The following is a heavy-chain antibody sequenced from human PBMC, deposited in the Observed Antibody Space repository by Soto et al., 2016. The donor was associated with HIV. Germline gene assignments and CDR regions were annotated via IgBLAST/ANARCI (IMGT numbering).Heavy chain of an antibody. J-gene: IGHJ6*02. V-gene: IGHV4-34*01. Sequence: QVQLQQWGAGLLKPSETLSLTCAVYGGSFSGFYWSWIRQPPGKGLEWIGEINHRGNTHYNPSLKSRVTISVDTSKNQFSLKLSSVTAADTAVYYCARWPKRELLAYYGMDVWGQGTTVTVSS. CDR1: GGSFSGFY. CDR2: INHRGNT. D-gene: IGHD1-26*01. CDR3: ARWPKRELLAYYGMDV.